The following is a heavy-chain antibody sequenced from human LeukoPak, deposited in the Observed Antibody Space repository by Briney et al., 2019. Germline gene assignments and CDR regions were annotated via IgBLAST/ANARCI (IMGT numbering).Heavy chain of an antibody. CDR2: IYYSGST. Sequence: SETLSLTCTVSGGSISSSSYYWCWIRQPAGKGLEWIGSIYYSGSTYYNPSLKSRVTISVDTSKNQFSLKLSSVTAADTAVYYCARGNRITMIVVVITGWFDPWGQGTLVTVSS. CDR1: GGSISSSSYY. D-gene: IGHD3-22*01. J-gene: IGHJ5*02. CDR3: ARGNRITMIVVVITGWFDP. V-gene: IGHV4-39*07.